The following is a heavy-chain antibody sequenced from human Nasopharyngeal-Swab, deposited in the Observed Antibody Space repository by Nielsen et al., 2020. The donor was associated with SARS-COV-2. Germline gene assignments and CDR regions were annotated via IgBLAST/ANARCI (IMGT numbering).Heavy chain of an antibody. CDR2: MWYAGSSE. D-gene: IGHD2-2*01. Sequence: GESLKISCKASGFSVTSHGIHWLRQTPGKGLEWVAVMWYAGSSERYADSVKGRFTISRDISKNTLYLQMNSLRAEDTAVYYCARESGVSSTSPFDCWGRGTLVTVSS. CDR3: ARESGVSSTSPFDC. CDR1: GFSVTSHG. J-gene: IGHJ4*02. V-gene: IGHV3-33*01.